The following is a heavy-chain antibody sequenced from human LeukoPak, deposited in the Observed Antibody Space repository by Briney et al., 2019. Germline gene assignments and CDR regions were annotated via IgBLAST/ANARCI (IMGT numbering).Heavy chain of an antibody. J-gene: IGHJ4*02. V-gene: IGHV4-34*01. D-gene: IGHD3-10*01. CDR2: INHSGST. CDR3: ARDYYGSGSYYNEDY. Sequence: SETLSLTCAVYGGSFSGYYWSWIRQPPGKGLEWIGEINHSGSTNYNPSLKSRVTISVDTSKNQFSLKLSSVTAADTAVYYCARDYYGSGSYYNEDYWGQGTLVTVSS. CDR1: GGSFSGYY.